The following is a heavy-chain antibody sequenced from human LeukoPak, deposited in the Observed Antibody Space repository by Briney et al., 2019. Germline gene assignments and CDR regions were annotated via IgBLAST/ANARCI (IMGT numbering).Heavy chain of an antibody. J-gene: IGHJ5*02. CDR2: IYYSGST. CDR1: GDSISSYY. CDR3: ARANLPGIAVAGSIEFDP. V-gene: IGHV4-59*01. Sequence: RPSETLSLTCTVSGDSISSYYWSWIRQPPGKGLEWIGSIYYSGSTNYNPSLKSRVTISVDTSKNQFSLKLSSVTAADTAVYYCARANLPGIAVAGSIEFDPWGQGTLVTVSS. D-gene: IGHD6-19*01.